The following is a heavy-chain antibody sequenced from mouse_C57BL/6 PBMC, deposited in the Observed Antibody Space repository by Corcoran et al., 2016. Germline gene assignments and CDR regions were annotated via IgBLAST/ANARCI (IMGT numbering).Heavy chain of an antibody. CDR1: GYAFSSYW. Sequence: QVQLQQSGAELVKPGASVKISCKASGYAFSSYWQNWVKQRPGKGLEWIGQIYPGDGDTNYNGKFKGKATLTADNSSSTAYMQLSSLTSEDSAVYFCARGCYYVSYYYAMDYWGQGTSVTVSS. D-gene: IGHD1-1*01. CDR2: IYPGDGDT. CDR3: ARGCYYVSYYYAMDY. V-gene: IGHV1-80*01. J-gene: IGHJ4*01.